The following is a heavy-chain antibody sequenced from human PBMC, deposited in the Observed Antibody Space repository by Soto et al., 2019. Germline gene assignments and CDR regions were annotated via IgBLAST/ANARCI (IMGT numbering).Heavy chain of an antibody. CDR3: ARDDGGSMMGVYYYGMDV. CDR1: GFTFSSYG. V-gene: IGHV3-30*03. J-gene: IGHJ6*02. CDR2: ISYDGSNK. D-gene: IGHD1-26*01. Sequence: GGSLRLSCAASGFTFSSYGMHWVRQAPGKGLEWVAVISYDGSNKYYADSVKGRFTISRDNSKNTLYLQMNSLRAEDTAVYYCARDDGGSMMGVYYYGMDVWGQGTTVTVSS.